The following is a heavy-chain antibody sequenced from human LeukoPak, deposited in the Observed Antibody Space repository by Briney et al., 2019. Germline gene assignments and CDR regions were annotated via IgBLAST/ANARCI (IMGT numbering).Heavy chain of an antibody. Sequence: GASVKVSCKASGYTFSGYYMHWVRQAPGQGLEWMGWINPNSGGTNFAQKFQGRVTLTRDTSISTVYMEVSRLRSDDTAVYYCARSGYYYGLDVWGQGTTVTLSS. D-gene: IGHD3-22*01. V-gene: IGHV1-2*02. CDR3: ARSGYYYGLDV. CDR2: INPNSGGT. J-gene: IGHJ6*02. CDR1: GYTFSGYY.